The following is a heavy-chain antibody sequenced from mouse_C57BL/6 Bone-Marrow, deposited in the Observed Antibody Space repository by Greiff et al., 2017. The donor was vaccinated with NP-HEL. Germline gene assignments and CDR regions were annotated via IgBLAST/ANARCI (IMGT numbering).Heavy chain of an antibody. Sequence: EVHLVESGGGLVQPGGSLKLSCAASGFTFSDYYMYWVRQTPEKRLEWVAYISNGGGSTYYPDTVKGRFTISRDNAKNTLYLQMSRLKSEDTAMYYCARGGGRDWFAYWGQGTLVTVSA. CDR1: GFTFSDYY. CDR3: ARGGGRDWFAY. V-gene: IGHV5-12*01. J-gene: IGHJ3*01. CDR2: ISNGGGST.